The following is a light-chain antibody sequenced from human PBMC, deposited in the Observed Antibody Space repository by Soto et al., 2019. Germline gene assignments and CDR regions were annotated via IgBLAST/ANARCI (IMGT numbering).Light chain of an antibody. V-gene: IGKV3-15*01. CDR2: DTS. J-gene: IGKJ1*01. CDR3: QQYVHWPPGT. CDR1: QSVSSS. Sequence: EIVVTQSPATLSVSPGERVTLSCRASQSVSSSLAWYQQRPGQAPRLLIYDTSTRAPGIAARFSSSGSGTEFTLTISSLQSEDVAVYYCQQYVHWPPGTFGQGTTVEIK.